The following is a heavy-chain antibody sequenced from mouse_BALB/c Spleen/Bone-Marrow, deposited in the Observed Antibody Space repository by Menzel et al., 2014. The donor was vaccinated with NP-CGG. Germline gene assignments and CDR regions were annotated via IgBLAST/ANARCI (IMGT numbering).Heavy chain of an antibody. CDR1: GFSLTSYG. CDR2: IWAGGST. J-gene: IGHJ4*01. CDR3: ARAPLLRYHYAMDY. V-gene: IGHV2-9*02. Sequence: VMLVESGPGLVAPSQSLSITCTVTGFSLTSYGVHWVRQPPGKGLEWLGVIWAGGSTNYNSALMSRLSIGKDNSKSQVFLKMNSLQTDDTAMYYCARAPLLRYHYAMDYWGQGTSVTVSS. D-gene: IGHD1-1*01.